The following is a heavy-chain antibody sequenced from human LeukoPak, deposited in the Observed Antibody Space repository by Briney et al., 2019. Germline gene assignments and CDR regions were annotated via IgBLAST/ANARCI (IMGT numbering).Heavy chain of an antibody. CDR3: ARHYGN. J-gene: IGHJ4*02. Sequence: SETLSHTCTVSGDSISSSSYYWGWIRQPPGKGVEWIGSIYNSGSTYYNPSLKSRVTISVDTSKNQFSLKLSSVTAADTAVYYCARHYGNWGQGTLVTVSS. D-gene: IGHD1-1*01. CDR1: GDSISSSSYY. V-gene: IGHV4-39*01. CDR2: IYNSGST.